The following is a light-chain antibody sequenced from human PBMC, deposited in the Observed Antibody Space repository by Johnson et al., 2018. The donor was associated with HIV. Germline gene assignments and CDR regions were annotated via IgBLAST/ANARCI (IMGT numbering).Light chain of an antibody. V-gene: IGLV1-51*01. J-gene: IGLJ1*01. Sequence: QSVLTQPPSVSAAPGQKVTISCSGNRSNIGDNFVSWYQHLPGTAPKLLVYDNSKRPSGIPDRFSATKSGTSATLGITGLQTGDEADYYCGTWDSSLSGYVFGTGTKVNVL. CDR2: DNS. CDR3: GTWDSSLSGYV. CDR1: RSNIGDNF.